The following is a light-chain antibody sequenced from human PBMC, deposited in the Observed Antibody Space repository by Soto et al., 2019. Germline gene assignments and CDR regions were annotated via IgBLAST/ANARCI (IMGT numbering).Light chain of an antibody. CDR3: QKYGISPPT. J-gene: IGKJ1*01. Sequence: EIVMTQSPATMSVSPGERATLSWRASQSMGSNVAWYQQKTGQAPRLLIYGESTRAAGIPDRFSGSGSGTELNLTITRLQSEDFAVYYCQKYGISPPTCGPGTKVDIK. CDR2: GES. V-gene: IGKV3-15*01. CDR1: QSMGSN.